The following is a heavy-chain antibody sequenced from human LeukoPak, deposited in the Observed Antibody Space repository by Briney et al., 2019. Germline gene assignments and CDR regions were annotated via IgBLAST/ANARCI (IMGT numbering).Heavy chain of an antibody. CDR1: RFIFSNYA. CDR3: AKEPQWELLGGPFDY. Sequence: GRSLRLSCAASRFIFSNYAMHWVRQAPGKGLEWVSAISGSGGSTYYADSVKGRFTISRDNSKNTLYLQMNSLRAEDTAVYYCAKEPQWELLGGPFDYWGQGTLVTVSS. V-gene: IGHV3-23*01. CDR2: ISGSGGST. D-gene: IGHD1-26*01. J-gene: IGHJ4*02.